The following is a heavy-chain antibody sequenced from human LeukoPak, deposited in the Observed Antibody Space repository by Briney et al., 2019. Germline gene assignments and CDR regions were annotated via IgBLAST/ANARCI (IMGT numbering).Heavy chain of an antibody. CDR3: ARDIVMVTYWFDP. J-gene: IGHJ5*02. CDR1: GYTFTGYY. D-gene: IGHD5-18*01. CDR2: INPNSGGT. Sequence: ASVKVSCKASGYTFTGYYVHWVRQAPGQGLEWMRWINPNSGGTNYAQKFQGRVTMTRDTSISTAYMELSRLRSDDTAVYYCARDIVMVTYWFDPWGQGTLVTVSS. V-gene: IGHV1-2*02.